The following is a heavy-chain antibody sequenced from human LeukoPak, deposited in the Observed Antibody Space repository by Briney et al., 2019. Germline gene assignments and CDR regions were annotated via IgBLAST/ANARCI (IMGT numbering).Heavy chain of an antibody. CDR3: ARANPPGISFFEY. CDR2: ISSSSSSI. V-gene: IGHV3-21*01. J-gene: IGHJ4*02. CDR1: RLTFSGYC. Sequence: PGGSLRLSCAASRLTFSGYCMNWVRQAPGKGLEWVSSISSSSSSIYYADSVKGRFTISRDNAKNSLYLQMNSLRAEDTAVYYCARANPPGISFFEYWGQGTLVTVSS. D-gene: IGHD2-15*01.